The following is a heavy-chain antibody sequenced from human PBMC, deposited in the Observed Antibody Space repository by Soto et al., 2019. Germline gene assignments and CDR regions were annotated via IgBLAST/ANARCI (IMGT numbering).Heavy chain of an antibody. D-gene: IGHD1-1*01. CDR2: IVADGTGL. CDR1: GFRFSNYG. V-gene: IGHV3-33*01. CDR3: ARDDDRPDNGLDH. Sequence: QVQLVESGGGVVQPGRSLRLSCAASGFRFSNYGMHWVRQAPGKGLEWLAVIVADGTGLHYEDSVRGRFAISRDNSKNQLYLQLNSLGADDPAIYSCARDDDRPDNGLDHWGQGTLVTVSS. J-gene: IGHJ4*02.